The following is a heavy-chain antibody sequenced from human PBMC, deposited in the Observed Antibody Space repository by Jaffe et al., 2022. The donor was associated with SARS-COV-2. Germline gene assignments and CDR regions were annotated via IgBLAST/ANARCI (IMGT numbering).Heavy chain of an antibody. V-gene: IGHV4-59*01. J-gene: IGHJ4*02. CDR1: GGSISSYY. D-gene: IGHD5-18*01. CDR2: IYYSGST. Sequence: QVQLQESGPGLVKPSETLSLTCTVSGGSISSYYWSWIRQPPGKGLEWIGYIYYSGSTNYNPSLKSRVTISVDTSKNQFSLKLSSVTAADTAVYYCAREAGYLQQYDYWGQGTLVTVSS. CDR3: AREAGYLQQYDY.